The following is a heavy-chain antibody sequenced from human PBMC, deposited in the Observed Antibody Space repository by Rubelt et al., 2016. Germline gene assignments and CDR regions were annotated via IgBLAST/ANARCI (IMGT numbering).Heavy chain of an antibody. D-gene: IGHD3-10*01. CDR2: INPNSGGT. J-gene: IGHJ4*02. V-gene: IGHV1-2*02. CDR1: GYTSTGYY. CDR3: VGGEPADY. Sequence: QVQLVQSGAEVKKPGASVKVSCKASGYTSTGYYMHWVRQAPGQGLEWMGWINPNSGGTNYAQKLQGRVTRPRDTATSTAYMELSGLRSDDTAVYYCVGGEPADYWGQGTLVTVSS.